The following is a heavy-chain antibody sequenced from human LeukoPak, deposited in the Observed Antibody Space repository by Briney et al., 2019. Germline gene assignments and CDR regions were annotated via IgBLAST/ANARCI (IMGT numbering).Heavy chain of an antibody. CDR3: ARLRIDLPTMDAHHFFDY. D-gene: IGHD5-24*01. Sequence: SETLSLTCTVSGGSISSYYWTWIRQPPGKGLEWIGEISHSGSTNYNPSLKSRVTMSVDPSKNQFSLKLSSVTAADTAVYYCARLRIDLPTMDAHHFFDYWGQGRLVTVSS. CDR2: ISHSGST. V-gene: IGHV4-34*01. J-gene: IGHJ4*02. CDR1: GGSISSYY.